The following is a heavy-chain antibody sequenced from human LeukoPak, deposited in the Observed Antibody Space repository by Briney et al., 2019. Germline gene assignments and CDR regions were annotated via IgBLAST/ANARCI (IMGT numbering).Heavy chain of an antibody. CDR1: SGSFSGYY. CDR2: IYYSGST. J-gene: IGHJ6*03. CDR3: ARHGVEATPDYYYMDV. V-gene: IGHV4-34*01. D-gene: IGHD1-26*01. Sequence: SETLSLTCAVYSGSFSGYYWSWIRQPPGKGLEWIGSIYYSGSTYYNPSLKSRVTISVDTSKNRFSLKLSSVTAADTAVYYCARHGVEATPDYYYMDVWGKRTTVTVSS.